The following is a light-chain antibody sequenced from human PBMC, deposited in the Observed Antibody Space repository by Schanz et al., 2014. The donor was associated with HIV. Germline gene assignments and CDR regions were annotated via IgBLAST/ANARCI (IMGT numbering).Light chain of an antibody. J-gene: IGLJ2*01. CDR2: DDH. V-gene: IGLV1-51*01. Sequence: QSVLTQPPSVSAAPGQRVTISCSGSALNIGHNSVSWYQQFPGTAPKLLIYDDHERPSEIPDRFSGSKFGQSATLAIIGLQAGDEADYYCATWDATLREAVFGGGTKLTVL. CDR1: ALNIGHNS. CDR3: ATWDATLREAV.